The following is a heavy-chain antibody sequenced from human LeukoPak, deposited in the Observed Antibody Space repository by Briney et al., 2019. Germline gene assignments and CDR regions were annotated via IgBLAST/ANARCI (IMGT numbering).Heavy chain of an antibody. V-gene: IGHV4-30-2*01. CDR3: ARVRASFTNYYDSSGFPLWYFDY. J-gene: IGHJ4*02. CDR1: GGSISSYS. Sequence: PSETLSLTCTVSGGSISSYSWSWIRQPPGKGLEWIGYIYHSGSTYYNPSLKSRVTISVDRSKNQFSLKLSSVTAADTAVYYCARVRASFTNYYDSSGFPLWYFDYWGQGTLVTVSS. CDR2: IYHSGST. D-gene: IGHD3-22*01.